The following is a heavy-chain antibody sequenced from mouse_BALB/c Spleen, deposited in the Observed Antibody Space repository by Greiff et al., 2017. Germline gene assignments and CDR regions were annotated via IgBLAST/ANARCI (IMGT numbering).Heavy chain of an antibody. J-gene: IGHJ4*01. Sequence: EVKLVESGGGLVKPGGSLKLSCAASGFAFSSYDMSWVRQTPEKRLEWVAYISSGGGSTYYPDTVKGRFTISRDNAKNTLYLQMSSLKSEDTAMYYCARHRGDGDYYAMDYWGQGTSVTVSS. CDR1: GFAFSSYD. D-gene: IGHD3-1*01. CDR3: ARHRGDGDYYAMDY. CDR2: ISSGGGST. V-gene: IGHV5-12-1*01.